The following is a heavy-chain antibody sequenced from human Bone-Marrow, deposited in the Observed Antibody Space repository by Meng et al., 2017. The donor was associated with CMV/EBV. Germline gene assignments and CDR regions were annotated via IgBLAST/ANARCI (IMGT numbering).Heavy chain of an antibody. V-gene: IGHV1-46*01. CDR3: ARRLDGSSKLGLGY. Sequence: ASGFTFTGYYFPWVRQAPGQGLDWMGVINPSGSTTVSAQRFQGRITLTRDTSTSTLYMELSSLRSEDTAMYFCARRLDGSSKLGLGYWGQGTLVTVSS. CDR2: INPSGSTT. D-gene: IGHD1-26*01. J-gene: IGHJ4*02. CDR1: GFTFTGYY.